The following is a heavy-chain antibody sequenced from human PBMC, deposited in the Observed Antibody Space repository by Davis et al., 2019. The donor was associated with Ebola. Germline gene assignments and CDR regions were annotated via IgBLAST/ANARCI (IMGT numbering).Heavy chain of an antibody. D-gene: IGHD2-2*02. CDR3: AKASWGPAARPLLDS. V-gene: IGHV3-74*01. Sequence: GESLKISCGVSGFTFSDNWMSWVRQVPGKGLVWVSSINRDGTTKTYADSVKGRFTISRDNSNNTVYLQMNSLRVEDTARYYCAKASWGPAARPLLDSWGQGTLVTVSS. CDR2: INRDGTTK. J-gene: IGHJ4*02. CDR1: GFTFSDNW.